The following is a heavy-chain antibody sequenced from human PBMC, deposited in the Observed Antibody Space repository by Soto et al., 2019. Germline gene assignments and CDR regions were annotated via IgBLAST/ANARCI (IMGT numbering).Heavy chain of an antibody. CDR2: ISAYNGNT. Sequence: GASVKVSCKASGYTFTSYGISWVRQAPGQGLEWMGWISAYNGNTNYAQKLQGRVTMTTDTSTSTAYMELRSLRSDDTAVYYCARDNPYYGYYYYILSGPPRYGMYVCGQGTTVTVSS. D-gene: IGHD3-9*01. CDR1: GYTFTSYG. J-gene: IGHJ6*01. V-gene: IGHV1-18*01. CDR3: ARDNPYYGYYYYILSGPPRYGMYV.